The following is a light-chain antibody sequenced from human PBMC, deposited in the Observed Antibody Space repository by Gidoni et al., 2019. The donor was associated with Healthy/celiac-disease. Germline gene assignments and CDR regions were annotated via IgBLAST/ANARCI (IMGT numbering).Light chain of an antibody. CDR1: QSVSSSY. V-gene: IGKV3-20*01. CDR3: QQYGSSPRYT. CDR2: GAS. Sequence: EIVLTQSPSTLSLSPGERATLSCRASQSVSSSYLAWYQQKPGQAPRPHIYGASSRATGIPDRFSGSGSGTDFTLTISRLETEDFAVYYCQQYGSSPRYTFGQGTKLEIK. J-gene: IGKJ2*01.